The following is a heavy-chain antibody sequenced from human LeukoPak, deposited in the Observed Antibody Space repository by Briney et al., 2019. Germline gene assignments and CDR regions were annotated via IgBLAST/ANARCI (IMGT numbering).Heavy chain of an antibody. J-gene: IGHJ4*02. CDR2: IYYSGST. CDR3: ARVTGRITVFGVVIPTHFDY. CDR1: GGSISSSSYY. V-gene: IGHV4-61*01. D-gene: IGHD3-3*01. Sequence: SETLSLTCTVSGGSISSSSYYWSWIRQPPGKGLEWIGYIYYSGSTNYNPSLKSRVTISVDTSKNQFSLKLSSVTAADTAVYYCARVTGRITVFGVVIPTHFDYWGQGTLVTVSS.